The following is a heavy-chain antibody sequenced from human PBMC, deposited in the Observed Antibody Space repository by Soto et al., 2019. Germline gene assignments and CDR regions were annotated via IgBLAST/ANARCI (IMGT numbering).Heavy chain of an antibody. D-gene: IGHD4-17*01. Sequence: SETLSFTCTVSGGSISSGGYYWSWIRQHPGKGLEWIGYIYYSGSTYYNPSLKSRVTISVDTSKNQFSLKLSSVTAADTAVYYCARGELWVTTDQYYFDYWGQGTLVTVSS. CDR1: GGSISSGGYY. J-gene: IGHJ4*02. V-gene: IGHV4-31*03. CDR3: ARGELWVTTDQYYFDY. CDR2: IYYSGST.